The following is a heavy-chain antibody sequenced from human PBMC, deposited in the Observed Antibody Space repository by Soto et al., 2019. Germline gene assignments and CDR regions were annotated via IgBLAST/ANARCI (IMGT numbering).Heavy chain of an antibody. D-gene: IGHD6-19*01. Sequence: SETLSLTCTVSGGSIGSSSYYRGWIRQPPGKGLEWIGSIYDRGSTYSNPSLKSRLTTSLDTSKNQFSLKLTSVTAADTAVYYCARHGYTSGRTYFDYWGQGTLVTVS. CDR2: IYDRGST. CDR3: ARHGYTSGRTYFDY. V-gene: IGHV4-39*01. CDR1: GGSIGSSSYY. J-gene: IGHJ4*02.